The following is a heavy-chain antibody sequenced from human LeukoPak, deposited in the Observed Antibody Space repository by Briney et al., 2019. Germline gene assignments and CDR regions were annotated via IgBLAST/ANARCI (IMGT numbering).Heavy chain of an antibody. V-gene: IGHV3-11*05. J-gene: IGHJ4*02. D-gene: IGHD3-16*01. CDR3: ARGGGSNYFDH. CDR1: GFTFSDYY. CDR2: ISSSSDYT. Sequence: PGGSLRLSCAASGFTFSDYYMSWIRQAPGKGLEWVSYISSSSDYTNYADSVKGPFTISRDNAKNSLYLQLNSLRAEDTAVYYCARGGGSNYFDHWGQGTLVTVPS.